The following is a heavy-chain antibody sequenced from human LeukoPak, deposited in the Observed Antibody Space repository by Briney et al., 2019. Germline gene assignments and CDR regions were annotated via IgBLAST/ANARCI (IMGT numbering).Heavy chain of an antibody. Sequence: SETLSLTCAVYGGSFSGYYWSWIRQPPGKGLEWIGEINHSGSTNYNPSLKSRVTISVDTSKNQFSLKLSSVTAADAAVYYCARRKGITIFGVVIIHNYFDYWGQGTLVTVSS. V-gene: IGHV4-34*01. D-gene: IGHD3-3*01. CDR1: GGSFSGYY. CDR2: INHSGST. J-gene: IGHJ4*02. CDR3: ARRKGITIFGVVIIHNYFDY.